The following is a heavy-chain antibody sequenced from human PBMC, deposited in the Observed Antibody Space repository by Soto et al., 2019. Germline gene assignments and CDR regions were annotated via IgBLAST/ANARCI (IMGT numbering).Heavy chain of an antibody. CDR3: ARDTTAPLLRFLEDAYYGMDV. CDR1: GYTFTSYG. J-gene: IGHJ6*02. Sequence: ASVKVSCKASGYTFTSYGISWVRQAPGQGLEWMGIINPSGGSTSYAQKFQGRVTMTRDTSTSTVYMELSSLRSEDTAVYYCARDTTAPLLRFLEDAYYGMDVWGQGTTVTVSS. V-gene: IGHV1-46*01. D-gene: IGHD3-3*01. CDR2: INPSGGST.